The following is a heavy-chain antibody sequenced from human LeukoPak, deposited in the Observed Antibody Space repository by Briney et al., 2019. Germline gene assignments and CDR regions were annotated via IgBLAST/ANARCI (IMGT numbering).Heavy chain of an antibody. CDR2: IRSKAYGGTT. J-gene: IGHJ4*02. Sequence: SGGSLRLSCAASGFTVSSNFMSWVRQAPGKGLEWVGFIRSKAYGGTTEYAASVKGRFTISRDDSKSIAYLQMNSLKTEDTAVYYCTREAYYYDSSGYYRDLLDYWGQGTLVTVSS. V-gene: IGHV3-49*04. CDR1: GFTVSSNF. CDR3: TREAYYYDSSGYYRDLLDY. D-gene: IGHD3-22*01.